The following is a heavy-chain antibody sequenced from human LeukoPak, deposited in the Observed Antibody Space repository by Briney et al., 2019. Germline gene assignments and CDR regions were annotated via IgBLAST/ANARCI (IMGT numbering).Heavy chain of an antibody. CDR3: ASLPLGIAAAGTDY. Sequence: SVKVSCKAPGGTFSSYAISWVRQAPGQGLEWMGGIIPIFGTANYAQKFQGRVTITTDKSTSTAYMELSSLRSEDTAVYYCASLPLGIAAAGTDYWGQGTLVTVSS. J-gene: IGHJ4*02. V-gene: IGHV1-69*05. D-gene: IGHD6-13*01. CDR1: GGTFSSYA. CDR2: IIPIFGTA.